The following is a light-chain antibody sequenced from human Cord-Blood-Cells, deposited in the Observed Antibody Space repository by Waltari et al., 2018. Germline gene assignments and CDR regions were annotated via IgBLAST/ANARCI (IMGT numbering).Light chain of an antibody. V-gene: IGLV2-23*01. J-gene: IGLJ1*01. CDR3: CSYAGSSTFV. CDR1: SSAVGSYNL. Sequence: QSALTQPASVSGSPGQSITISCTGTSSAVGSYNLVSWYQQHPGKAPKLRIYEGSKRPSGVSNRFAGSKSGNTASRTIAGLQAEDEAYYYCCSYAGSSTFVFGTGTKVTVL. CDR2: EGS.